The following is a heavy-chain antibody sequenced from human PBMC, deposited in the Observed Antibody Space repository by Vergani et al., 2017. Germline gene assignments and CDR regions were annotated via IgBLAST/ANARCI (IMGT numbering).Heavy chain of an antibody. CDR2: SSSSSSYI. CDR1: GFTFSSYS. Sequence: EVQLVESGGGLVKPGGSLRLSCAASGFTFSSYSMNWVRQAPGKGLEWVSSSSSSSSYIYYADSVEGRFTITRDNAKKSVYLQMNSLRAEDTAMYFCARGLWDCTHIRCSPPSYWGQGTQVTVSS. J-gene: IGHJ4*02. V-gene: IGHV3-21*01. CDR3: ARGLWDCTHIRCSPPSY. D-gene: IGHD2-8*01.